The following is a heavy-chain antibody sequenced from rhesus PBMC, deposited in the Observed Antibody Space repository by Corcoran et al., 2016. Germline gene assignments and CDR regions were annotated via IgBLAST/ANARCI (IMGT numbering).Heavy chain of an antibody. CDR1: GGSFSSYW. Sequence: QVQLQESGPGLVKPSETLSLTCAVSGGSFSSYWWSWIRQPRGKGLEWIGEINGNSGSTNYNPSLKSRVTISKDASKNQFSLKLSSVTAADTAVYYCARPLWTGAFLFGYWGQGVLVTVSS. CDR2: INGNSGST. D-gene: IGHD3-3*01. CDR3: ARPLWTGAFLFGY. V-gene: IGHV4-80*01. J-gene: IGHJ4*01.